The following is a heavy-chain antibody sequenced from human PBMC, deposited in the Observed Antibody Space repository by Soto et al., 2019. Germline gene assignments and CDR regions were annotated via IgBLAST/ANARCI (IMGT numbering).Heavy chain of an antibody. CDR3: ARWRDGYNYYFDY. D-gene: IGHD5-12*01. Sequence: QVQLQESGPGLVKPSQTLSLTCTVSGGSISSGGYYWSWIRQHPGKDLEWIGYIYYSGSTYYNPSLKSRVTISVDTSKNQFSLKLSSVTAADTAVYYCARWRDGYNYYFDYWGQGTLVTVSS. V-gene: IGHV4-31*03. J-gene: IGHJ4*02. CDR2: IYYSGST. CDR1: GGSISSGGYY.